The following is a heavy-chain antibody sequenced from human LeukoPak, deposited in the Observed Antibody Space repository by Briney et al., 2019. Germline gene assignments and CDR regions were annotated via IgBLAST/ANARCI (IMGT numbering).Heavy chain of an antibody. CDR2: ISSSSSTI. V-gene: IGHV3-48*04. CDR1: GFTFSSYS. J-gene: IGHJ5*02. Sequence: GGSLRLSCAASGFTFSSYSMNWVRQAPGKGLEWVSYISSSSSTIYYADSVKGRFTISRDNAKNSLYLQMNSLRAEDTAVYYCARDTPYSSSLSWFDPWGQGTLVTVSS. CDR3: ARDTPYSSSLSWFDP. D-gene: IGHD6-13*01.